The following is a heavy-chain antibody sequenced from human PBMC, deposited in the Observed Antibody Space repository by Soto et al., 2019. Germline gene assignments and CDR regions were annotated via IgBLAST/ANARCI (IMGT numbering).Heavy chain of an antibody. Sequence: GGSLRLSCAASGFTFSSYWMSWVRQAPGKGLEWVANIKQDGSEKYYVDSVKGRFTISRDNAKNSLYLQMNSLRAEDTAVYYCARDHTYYDILTGYSYYYYYGMDVWGQGTTVTVSS. CDR2: IKQDGSEK. CDR1: GFTFSSYW. D-gene: IGHD3-9*01. J-gene: IGHJ6*02. CDR3: ARDHTYYDILTGYSYYYYYGMDV. V-gene: IGHV3-7*03.